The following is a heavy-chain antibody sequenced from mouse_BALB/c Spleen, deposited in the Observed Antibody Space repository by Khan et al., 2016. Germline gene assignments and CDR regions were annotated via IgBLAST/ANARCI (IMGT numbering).Heavy chain of an antibody. Sequence: QVQLKESGPGLVAPSQSLSITCTVSGFSLSGYGVNWVRQPPGKGLEWLGMIWGDGSTDYNSALRSRLSISKDDSRRQLFLEINSLQTDDTSTYYCARGYANDAMDYWGQGTSVTVSS. CDR2: IWGDGST. D-gene: IGHD4-1*01. J-gene: IGHJ4*01. CDR3: ARGYANDAMDY. CDR1: GFSLSGYG. V-gene: IGHV2-6-7*01.